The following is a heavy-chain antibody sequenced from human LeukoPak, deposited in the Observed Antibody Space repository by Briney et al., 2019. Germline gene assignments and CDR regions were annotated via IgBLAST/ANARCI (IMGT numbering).Heavy chain of an antibody. J-gene: IGHJ1*01. Sequence: SETLSLTCTVSGVSISSSNSYWGWIRQPPGKGLEWIGSIYYSGNTYYNASLKSQVSISIDTSKNQFSLRLTSVTAADTAVYYCATLGSTYSESYFHHWGRGTRVTVSS. CDR3: ATLGSTYSESYFHH. CDR1: GVSISSSNSY. V-gene: IGHV4-39*01. D-gene: IGHD7-27*01. CDR2: IYYSGNT.